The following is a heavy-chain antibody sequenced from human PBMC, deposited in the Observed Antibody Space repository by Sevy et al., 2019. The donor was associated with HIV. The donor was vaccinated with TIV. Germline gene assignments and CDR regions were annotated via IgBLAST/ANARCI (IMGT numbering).Heavy chain of an antibody. D-gene: IGHD2-2*02. V-gene: IGHV3-9*01. CDR3: AKDLCSSTSCYSFDY. CDR2: ISWNSGSI. CDR1: GFTFDDYA. J-gene: IGHJ4*02. Sequence: GGSLRLSCAASGFTFDDYAMHWVRQAPGKGLEWVSGISWNSGSIGYADSVKGRFTISRDNAKNSLYLQMNSLRAEDTALYYCAKDLCSSTSCYSFDYWGQGTLVTVSS.